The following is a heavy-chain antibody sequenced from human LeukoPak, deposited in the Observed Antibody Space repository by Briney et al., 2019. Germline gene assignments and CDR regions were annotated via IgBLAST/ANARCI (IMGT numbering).Heavy chain of an antibody. CDR2: IYHSGST. J-gene: IGHJ6*02. CDR1: GGSISSYY. D-gene: IGHD3-16*01. V-gene: IGHV4-59*01. CDR3: ARGVWPSVYYYYGMDV. Sequence: SETLSLTCTVSGGSISSYYWTWIRQPPGKGLEWIGYIYHSGSTNYDPSLKSRVTISVDTSKNQFSLKLGSVTAADTAVYYCARGVWPSVYYYYGMDVWGQGTTVTVSS.